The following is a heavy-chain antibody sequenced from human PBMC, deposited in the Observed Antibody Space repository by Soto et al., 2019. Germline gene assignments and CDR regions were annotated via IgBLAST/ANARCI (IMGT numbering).Heavy chain of an antibody. CDR3: AREIYYDILTGYYQQGAFDI. D-gene: IGHD3-9*01. CDR2: INAGNGNT. CDR1: GYTFTSYA. J-gene: IGHJ3*02. Sequence: GASVKVSCKASGYTFTSYAMHWVRQAPGQRLEWMGWINAGNGNTKYSQKFQGRVTITRDTSASTAYMELSSLRSEDTAVYYCAREIYYDILTGYYQQGAFDIWGQGTMVTVPS. V-gene: IGHV1-3*01.